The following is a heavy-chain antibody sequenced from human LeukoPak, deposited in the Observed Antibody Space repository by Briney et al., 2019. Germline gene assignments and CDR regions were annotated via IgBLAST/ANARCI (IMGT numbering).Heavy chain of an antibody. CDR1: GFTFSDYS. Sequence: GGSLRLSCAASGFTFSDYSFNWVRQAPGEGLEWVSSISNTGTYIYYADSVKGRFTISRDNAKKTLYLQMNSLRVEDTAVYYCLVILTEPTSPSPDGLDIWGQGTMVTVSS. CDR2: ISNTGTYI. D-gene: IGHD2-15*01. CDR3: LVILTEPTSPSPDGLDI. V-gene: IGHV3-21*01. J-gene: IGHJ3*02.